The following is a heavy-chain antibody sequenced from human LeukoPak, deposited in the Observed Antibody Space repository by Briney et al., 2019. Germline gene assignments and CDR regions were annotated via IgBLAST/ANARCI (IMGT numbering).Heavy chain of an antibody. CDR2: FDPEDGET. CDR3: ARGRTHGDLDY. CDR1: GYTLTELS. V-gene: IGHV1-24*01. D-gene: IGHD4-17*01. Sequence: ASVKVSCKVSGYTLTELSMHWVRQAPGKGLEWMGGFDPEDGETIYAQKFQGRVTITADESTSTAYMELSSLRSEDTAVYYCARGRTHGDLDYWGQGTLVTVSS. J-gene: IGHJ4*02.